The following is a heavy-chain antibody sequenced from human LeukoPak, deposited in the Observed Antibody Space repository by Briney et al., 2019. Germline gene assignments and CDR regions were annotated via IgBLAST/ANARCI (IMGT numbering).Heavy chain of an antibody. CDR1: GGSISSYY. CDR3: AREPLSTGGRATFDY. J-gene: IGHJ4*02. Sequence: PSETLSLTCTVSGGSISSYYWSWIRQPAGKGLEWIGRIYTSGSTNYNPSLKSRVTMSVDTSKNQFSLKLSSVTAADTAVYYCAREPLSTGGRATFDYWGQGTLVTVSP. CDR2: IYTSGST. V-gene: IGHV4-4*07. D-gene: IGHD3-16*01.